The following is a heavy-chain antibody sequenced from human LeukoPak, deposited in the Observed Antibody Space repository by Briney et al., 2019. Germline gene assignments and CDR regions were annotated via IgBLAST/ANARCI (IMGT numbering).Heavy chain of an antibody. CDR2: ISGGGGIT. J-gene: IGHJ6*02. V-gene: IGHV3-23*01. CDR1: GFTFSSYA. D-gene: IGHD6-19*01. CDR3: ARSSVAGYYYYYGMDV. Sequence: PGGSLRLSCAASGFTFSSYAMSWVRQAPGKGLEWVSAISGGGGITYYADSVKGRFTISRDNSKNTLYLQMNSLRAEDTAVYYCARSSVAGYYYYYGMDVWGQGTTVTVSS.